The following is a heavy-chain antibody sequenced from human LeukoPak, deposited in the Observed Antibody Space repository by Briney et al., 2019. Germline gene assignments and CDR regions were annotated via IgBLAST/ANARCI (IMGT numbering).Heavy chain of an antibody. CDR1: GGSISSHY. J-gene: IGHJ6*03. Sequence: PSETLSLTCTVSGGSISSHYWSWIRQPPGKGLEWIGYIYYSGSTNYNPSLKSRVTISVDTSKNQFSLKLSSVTAADTAVYYFARGVYSSSWYYYYYMDVWGKGTTVTVSS. D-gene: IGHD6-13*01. CDR2: IYYSGST. CDR3: ARGVYSSSWYYYYYMDV. V-gene: IGHV4-59*11.